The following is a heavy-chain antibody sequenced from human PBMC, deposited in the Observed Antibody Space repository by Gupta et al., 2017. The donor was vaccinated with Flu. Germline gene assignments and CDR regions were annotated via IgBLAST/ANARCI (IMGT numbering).Heavy chain of an antibody. Sequence: IRQPPGKGLEWIGSIYYSGSTYYNPSLKSRVTISVDTSKNQFSLKLSSVTAADTAVYYCARHSGSYLWYFDLWGRGTLVTVSS. CDR2: IYYSGST. V-gene: IGHV4-39*01. J-gene: IGHJ2*01. D-gene: IGHD1-26*01. CDR3: ARHSGSYLWYFDL.